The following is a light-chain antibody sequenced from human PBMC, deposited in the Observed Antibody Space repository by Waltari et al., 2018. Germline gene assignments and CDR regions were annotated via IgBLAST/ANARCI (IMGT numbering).Light chain of an antibody. CDR3: QQYGTPPRT. CDR2: GAS. J-gene: IGKJ1*01. V-gene: IGKV3-20*01. CDR1: QTINRNY. Sequence: EIVLTQSPGTLSLSPGEGATLSCRASQTINRNYLAWHQQKPDQPPRLLIYGASSRATGIPDRFSGSGSGTDFTLTISRLEPEDFAVYYCQQYGTPPRTFGQGTKVEI.